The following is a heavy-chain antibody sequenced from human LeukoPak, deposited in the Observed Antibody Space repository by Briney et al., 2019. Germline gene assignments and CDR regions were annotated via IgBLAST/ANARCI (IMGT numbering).Heavy chain of an antibody. CDR1: GFTFSSYS. V-gene: IGHV3-21*01. Sequence: PGGSLRLSCAASGFTFSSYSMNWVRQAPGKGLEWVSSISSSSSYIYYADLVKGRFTISRDNAKNSLYLQMNSLRAEDTAVYYCARDGTYSGYDGNWFDPWGQGTLVTVSS. CDR3: ARDGTYSGYDGNWFDP. CDR2: ISSSSSYI. D-gene: IGHD5-12*01. J-gene: IGHJ5*02.